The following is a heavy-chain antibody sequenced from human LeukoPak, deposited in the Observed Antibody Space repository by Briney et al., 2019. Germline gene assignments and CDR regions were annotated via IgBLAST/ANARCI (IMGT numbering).Heavy chain of an antibody. CDR1: GFTVSSNY. D-gene: IGHD2-21*02. J-gene: IGHJ3*01. CDR2: ISNSGTII. Sequence: PGGSLRLSCAASGFTVSSNYMSWIRQAPGKGLEWVSYISNSGTIIYYADSVKGRFTISRDNAKNSVYLQMNSLRAEDTAVYYCARERLGVTAFAFWGQGTMVTVSS. V-gene: IGHV3-11*01. CDR3: ARERLGVTAFAF.